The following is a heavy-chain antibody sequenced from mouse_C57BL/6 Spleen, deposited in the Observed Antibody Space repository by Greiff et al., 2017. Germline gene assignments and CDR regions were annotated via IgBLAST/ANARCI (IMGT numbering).Heavy chain of an antibody. J-gene: IGHJ3*01. Sequence: QVQLQQSGAELARPGASVKLSCKASGYTFTSYGISWVKQRTGQGLEWIGEIYPRSGNTYYNEKFKGKATLTADKSSSTAYMELRSLTSEDSAVYFGARRGVYDYDENWFAYWGQGTLVTVSA. D-gene: IGHD2-4*01. CDR1: GYTFTSYG. V-gene: IGHV1-81*01. CDR2: IYPRSGNT. CDR3: ARRGVYDYDENWFAY.